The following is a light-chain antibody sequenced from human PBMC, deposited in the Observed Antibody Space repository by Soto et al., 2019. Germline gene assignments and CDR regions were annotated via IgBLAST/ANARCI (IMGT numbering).Light chain of an antibody. CDR1: QVVSSGY. Sequence: ENVLTQSPGTLSLSPGERATLSCRASQVVSSGYLAWYQHKPGQAPRLLISGTSPSATGIPDRFSGSGSGTDFTLTITRLEHEDFAVYYCQQCTNWPLRTFGGGTKVEIK. V-gene: IGKV3D-20*02. CDR3: QQCTNWPLRT. CDR2: GTS. J-gene: IGKJ4*01.